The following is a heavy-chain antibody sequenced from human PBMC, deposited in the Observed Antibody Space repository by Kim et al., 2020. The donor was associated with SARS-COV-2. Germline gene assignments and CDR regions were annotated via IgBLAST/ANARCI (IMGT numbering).Heavy chain of an antibody. CDR3: ARGKHLYYYYYYGMDV. CDR2: INHSGST. J-gene: IGHJ6*02. Sequence: SETLSLTCAVYGGSFSGYYWSWIRQPPGKGLEWIGEINHSGSTNYNPSLKSRVTISVDTSKNQFSLKLSSVTAADTAVYYCARGKHLYYYYYYGMDVWGQGTTVTVSS. CDR1: GGSFSGYY. V-gene: IGHV4-34*01.